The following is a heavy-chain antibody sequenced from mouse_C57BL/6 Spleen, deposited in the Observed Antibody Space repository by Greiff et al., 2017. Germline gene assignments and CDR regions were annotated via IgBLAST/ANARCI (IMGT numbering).Heavy chain of an antibody. V-gene: IGHV1-55*01. CDR2: IYPGSGST. CDR1: GYTFTSYW. Sequence: QVQLQQPGAELVKPGASVKLSCKASGYTFTSYWITWVKQRPGQGLEWIGDIYPGSGSTNYNEKFKSKATLTVDTSSSTAYMQLSSLTSEDSAVYYCAGGENYYGTGDYWGQGTTLTVSS. J-gene: IGHJ2*01. CDR3: AGGENYYGTGDY. D-gene: IGHD1-1*01.